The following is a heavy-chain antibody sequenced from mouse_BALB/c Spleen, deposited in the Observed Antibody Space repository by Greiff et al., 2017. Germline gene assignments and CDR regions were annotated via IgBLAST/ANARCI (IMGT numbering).Heavy chain of an antibody. CDR1: GFTFSDYG. Sequence: EVMLVESGGGSVQSGGSRKLSCAASGFTFSDYGMAWVRQAPGKGPEWVAFITNLAYSIYYADTVTGRFTISRENAKNTLYLEMSSLRSEDTAIYYCARGTDYYFDYWGQGTTLTVSS. CDR3: ARGTDYYFDY. CDR2: ITNLAYSI. J-gene: IGHJ2*01. V-gene: IGHV5-15*02.